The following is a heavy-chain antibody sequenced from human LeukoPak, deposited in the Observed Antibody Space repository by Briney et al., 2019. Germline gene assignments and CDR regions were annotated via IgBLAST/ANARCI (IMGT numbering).Heavy chain of an antibody. CDR3: ARLAPIAVAGYFDY. CDR1: GYSFTSYW. J-gene: IGHJ4*02. CDR2: IYPGDSDT. Sequence: KGGESLKISFKGSGYSFTSYWIGWVRQMPGKGLEWMGIIYPGDSDTRYSPSFQGQVTISADKSISTAYLQWSGLKASDTAMYYCARLAPIAVAGYFDYWGQGTLVTVSS. D-gene: IGHD6-19*01. V-gene: IGHV5-51*01.